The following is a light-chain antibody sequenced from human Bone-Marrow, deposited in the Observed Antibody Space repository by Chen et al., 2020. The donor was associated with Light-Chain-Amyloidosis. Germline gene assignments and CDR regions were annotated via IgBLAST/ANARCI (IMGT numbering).Light chain of an antibody. CDR1: QTISSNY. CDR2: GSS. CDR3: QQYGTSPLT. V-gene: IGKV3-20*01. Sequence: EIVLTQSPGTLSLSPGAGANLSCRASQTISSNYSTGYQPKLGQAPRLLIYGSSSRATGIPDRFTGSGSGTDFTLTINRREPEDFAMYYCQQYGTSPLTFGGGTKVEIK. J-gene: IGKJ4*01.